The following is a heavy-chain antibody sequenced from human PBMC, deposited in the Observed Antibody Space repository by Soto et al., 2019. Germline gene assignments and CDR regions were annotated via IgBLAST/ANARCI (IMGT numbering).Heavy chain of an antibody. CDR3: AREYYDILTGPYGMDV. CDR1: GGSISSGGYY. D-gene: IGHD3-9*01. CDR2: IYYSGST. Sequence: PSETLSLTCTVSGGSISSGGYYWSWIRQHPGKGLEWIGYIYYSGSTYYNPSPKSRVTISVDTSKNQFSLKLSSVTAADTAVYYCAREYYDILTGPYGMDVWGQGTTVTVTS. V-gene: IGHV4-31*03. J-gene: IGHJ6*02.